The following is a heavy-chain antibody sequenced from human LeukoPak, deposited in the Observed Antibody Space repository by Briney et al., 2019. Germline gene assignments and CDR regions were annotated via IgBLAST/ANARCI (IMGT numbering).Heavy chain of an antibody. J-gene: IGHJ5*02. V-gene: IGHV1-2*02. Sequence: ASVKVSCKASGYTFTGYYMHWVRQAPGQGLEWMGWINPNSGGTNYAQKFQGRVTMTRDTFISTAYMELSRLRSDDTAVYYCARAWIQLWRGWFDPWGQGTLVTVSS. CDR2: INPNSGGT. CDR3: ARAWIQLWRGWFDP. D-gene: IGHD5-18*01. CDR1: GYTFTGYY.